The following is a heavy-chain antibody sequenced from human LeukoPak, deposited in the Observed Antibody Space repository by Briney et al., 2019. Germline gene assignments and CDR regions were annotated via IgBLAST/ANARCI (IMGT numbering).Heavy chain of an antibody. CDR1: GGTFSSYA. D-gene: IGHD3-3*01. V-gene: IGHV1-69*13. Sequence: ASVKVSCKASGGTFSSYAISWVRQAPGQGLEWMGGIIPIFGTANYVQKFQGRVTITADESTSTAYMELSSLRSEDTAVYYCARGREWSLRSGPLYYYYGMDVWGQGTTVTVSS. CDR3: ARGREWSLRSGPLYYYYGMDV. J-gene: IGHJ6*02. CDR2: IIPIFGTA.